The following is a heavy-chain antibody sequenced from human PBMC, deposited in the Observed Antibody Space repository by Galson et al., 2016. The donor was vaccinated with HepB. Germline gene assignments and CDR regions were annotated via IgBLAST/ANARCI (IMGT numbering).Heavy chain of an antibody. CDR2: ISSDGSST. V-gene: IGHV3-74*03. Sequence: SLRLSCAASGFKFSNFWMHWVRHVPGKGLLWVSRISSDGSSTTYADSVKGRFTVSRDNMRNTLFLKMDDLRAEDTATYFCTRQEVTSYSDAFDLWGQGTRVAVSS. J-gene: IGHJ3*01. CDR3: TRQEVTSYSDAFDL. D-gene: IGHD2-21*01. CDR1: GFKFSNFW.